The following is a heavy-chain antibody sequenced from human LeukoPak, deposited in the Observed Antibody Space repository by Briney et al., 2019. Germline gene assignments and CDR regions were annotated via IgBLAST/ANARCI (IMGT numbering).Heavy chain of an antibody. CDR1: GYTLTSYY. V-gene: IGHV1-46*01. J-gene: IGHJ6*02. Sequence: ASVKVSCKASGYTLTSYYMHWVRQAPGQGLEWMGVINPSGGSTRYAQKFQGRVTITRDTSTSTVYMELSSLRSEDTAVYYCARPLIALKDYYYGMDVWGQGTTVTVSS. CDR3: ARPLIALKDYYYGMDV. CDR2: INPSGGST. D-gene: IGHD2-8*01.